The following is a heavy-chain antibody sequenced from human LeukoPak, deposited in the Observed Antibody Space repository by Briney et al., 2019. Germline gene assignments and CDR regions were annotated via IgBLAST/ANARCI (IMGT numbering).Heavy chain of an antibody. CDR1: GYTLTELS. Sequence: ASVKVSCKVSGYTLTELSMHWVRQAPGKGLEWMGGFDPEDGETIYAQKFQGRVTMTEDTSTDTAYMELSSLRSEDTAVYYCATHLKYSSSWFYDYWGQGNLVTVSS. CDR3: ATHLKYSSSWFYDY. CDR2: FDPEDGET. J-gene: IGHJ4*02. D-gene: IGHD6-13*01. V-gene: IGHV1-24*01.